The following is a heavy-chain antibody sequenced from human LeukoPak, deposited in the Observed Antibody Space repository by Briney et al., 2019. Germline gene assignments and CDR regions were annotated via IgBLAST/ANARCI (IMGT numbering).Heavy chain of an antibody. D-gene: IGHD1-26*01. Sequence: SVKVSCKASGGTFSSYAISWVRQAPGQGLEWMGGIIPIFGTANYAQKFQGRVTITTDESTSTAYMELSSLRSEDTAVYYCASDAQPLGANNYFDPWGQGTLVTVSS. CDR3: ASDAQPLGANNYFDP. J-gene: IGHJ5*02. V-gene: IGHV1-69*05. CDR2: IIPIFGTA. CDR1: GGTFSSYA.